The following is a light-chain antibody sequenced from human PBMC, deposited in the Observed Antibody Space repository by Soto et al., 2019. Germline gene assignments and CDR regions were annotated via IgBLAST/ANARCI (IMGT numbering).Light chain of an antibody. CDR3: SSYTSISPYV. CDR1: SSDVGGYNF. J-gene: IGLJ1*01. CDR2: DVT. Sequence: QSVLTQPASVSGSPGQSITISCTGTSSDVGGYNFVSWYQQHPDKAPKLMIYDVTNRPSGVSNRFSGSKSGNTASLTISGLQAEDEADYYCSSYTSISPYVFGTGTKLTVL. V-gene: IGLV2-14*01.